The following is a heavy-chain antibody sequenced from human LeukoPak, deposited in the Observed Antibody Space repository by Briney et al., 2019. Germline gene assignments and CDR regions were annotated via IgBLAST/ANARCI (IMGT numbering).Heavy chain of an antibody. J-gene: IGHJ4*02. Sequence: PGGSLRLSCAASGFTFSSYWMSWVRQAPGKGLEWVANIKQDGSEKYYVDSVKGRFTISRDNAKNSLYLQMNSLRAEDTAVYYCARVFDFDWLYFDYWGKGTLVTVSS. CDR1: GFTFSSYW. CDR2: IKQDGSEK. CDR3: ARVFDFDWLYFDY. D-gene: IGHD3-9*01. V-gene: IGHV3-7*03.